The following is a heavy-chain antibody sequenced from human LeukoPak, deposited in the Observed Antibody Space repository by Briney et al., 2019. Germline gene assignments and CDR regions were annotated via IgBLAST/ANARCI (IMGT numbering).Heavy chain of an antibody. J-gene: IGHJ4*02. V-gene: IGHV1-2*02. CDR2: IDPNSGGS. CDR1: GYTFNAYY. D-gene: IGHD5-24*01. CDR3: AGDGYNSRRFFDY. Sequence: ASVKVSCKTSGYTFNAYYMHWVRQAPGQGLEWMGWIDPNSGGSNYAQKFQGRVTMTSDTSINTAYMELSRLISDDTAVYYCAGDGYNSRRFFDYWGQGTLVTVSS.